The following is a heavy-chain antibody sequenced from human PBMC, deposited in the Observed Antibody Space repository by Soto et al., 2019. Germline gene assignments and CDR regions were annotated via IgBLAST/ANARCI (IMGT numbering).Heavy chain of an antibody. CDR3: ARGRIEDWNPLYYFDY. CDR2: ISAYNGNT. D-gene: IGHD1-1*01. J-gene: IGHJ4*02. Sequence: QVQLVQSGAEVKKPGSSVKVSCKASGGTFSSYAISWVRQAPGQGLEWMGWISAYNGNTNYAQKLQGRVTMTADTSTSTAYMELRSLRSDDTAVYYCARGRIEDWNPLYYFDYWGQGTLVTVSS. V-gene: IGHV1-18*01. CDR1: GGTFSSYA.